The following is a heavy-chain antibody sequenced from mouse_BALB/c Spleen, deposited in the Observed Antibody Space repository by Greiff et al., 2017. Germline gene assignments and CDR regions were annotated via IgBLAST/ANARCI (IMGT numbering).Heavy chain of an antibody. V-gene: IGHV1-7*01. J-gene: IGHJ3*01. Sequence: QVQLKESGAELAKPGASVKMSCKASGYTFTSYWMHWVKQRPGQGLEWIGYINPSTGYTEYNQKFKDKATLTADKSSSTAYMQLSSLTSEDSAVYYCARGWDTPAYWGQGTLVTVSA. D-gene: IGHD1-1*02. CDR3: ARGWDTPAY. CDR1: GYTFTSYW. CDR2: INPSTGYT.